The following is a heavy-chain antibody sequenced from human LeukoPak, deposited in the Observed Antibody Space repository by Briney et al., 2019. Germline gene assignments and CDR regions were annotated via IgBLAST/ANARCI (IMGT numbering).Heavy chain of an antibody. Sequence: GGSLRLSCAASGFTVSSNYVTWVRQAPGKGLEWVSVFYSGGGTYYAHSVKGRFTISRDSSKNTLYLQMNSLRAEDTAVYYCARITRSAGPNYYMDVWGKGTTVTASS. CDR2: FYSGGGT. CDR1: GFTVSSNY. J-gene: IGHJ6*03. D-gene: IGHD2-2*01. V-gene: IGHV3-53*01. CDR3: ARITRSAGPNYYMDV.